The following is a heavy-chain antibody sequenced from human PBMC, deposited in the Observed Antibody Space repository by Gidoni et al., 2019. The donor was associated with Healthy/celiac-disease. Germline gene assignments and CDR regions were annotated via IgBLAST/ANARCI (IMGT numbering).Heavy chain of an antibody. V-gene: IGHV4-34*01. CDR2: INHSGST. D-gene: IGHD3-10*01. CDR1: GGSFSGYY. J-gene: IGHJ4*02. CDR3: ARMYYYGPRPIDY. Sequence: QVQLQQWGAGLLKPSETLSLTCAVYGGSFSGYYWSWIRQPPGKGLEWIGEINHSGSTNYNPSLKSRVTISVDTSKNQFSLKLSSVTAADTAVYYCARMYYYGPRPIDYWGQGTLVTVSS.